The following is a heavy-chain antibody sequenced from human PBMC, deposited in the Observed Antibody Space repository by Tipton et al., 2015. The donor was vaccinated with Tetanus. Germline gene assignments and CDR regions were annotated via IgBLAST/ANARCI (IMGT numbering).Heavy chain of an antibody. CDR3: ARAIPSGSYFVRYYSMDV. D-gene: IGHD3-22*01. CDR1: GGSISSDKW. J-gene: IGHJ6*02. Sequence: TLSLTCAVSGGSISSDKWWSWIRQPPGKGLEWIGYVSDSGSTYSNPSLRSRIIISVDTSKNQFSLILSSVTAADTAVYYCARAIPSGSYFVRYYSMDVWGQGTMVVVSS. V-gene: IGHV4-30-4*01. CDR2: VSDSGST.